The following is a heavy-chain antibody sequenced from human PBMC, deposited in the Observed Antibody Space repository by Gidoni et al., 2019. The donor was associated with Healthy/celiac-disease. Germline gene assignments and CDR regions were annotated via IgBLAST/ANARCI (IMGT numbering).Heavy chain of an antibody. J-gene: IGHJ6*02. CDR3: ARGPRIAAAGYYYYGMDV. CDR1: GFTFSSSD. CDR2: IGTAGDT. Sequence: EVQLVESGGGLVQPGGSLRLSCAASGFTFSSSDMHWVRQATGKGLEWVSAIGTAGDTYYPGSVKGRFTISRENAKNSLYLQRNSLRAGDTAVYYCARGPRIAAAGYYYYGMDVWGQGTTVTVSS. D-gene: IGHD6-13*01. V-gene: IGHV3-13*04.